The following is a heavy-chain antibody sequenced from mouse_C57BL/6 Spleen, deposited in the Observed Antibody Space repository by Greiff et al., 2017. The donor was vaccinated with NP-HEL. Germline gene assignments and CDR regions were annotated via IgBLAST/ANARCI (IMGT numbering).Heavy chain of an antibody. CDR2: IYPGDGDT. CDR3: ARSGYYGSSYVGGY. D-gene: IGHD1-1*01. V-gene: IGHV1-82*01. CDR1: GYAFSGSW. J-gene: IGHJ2*01. Sequence: QVQLQQSGPELVKPGASVKISCKASGYAFSGSWMNWVKQRPGKGLEWIGRIYPGDGDTNYNGKFKGKATLTADKSSSTAYMQLSSLTSEDSAVYFCARSGYYGSSYVGGYWGQGTTLTVSS.